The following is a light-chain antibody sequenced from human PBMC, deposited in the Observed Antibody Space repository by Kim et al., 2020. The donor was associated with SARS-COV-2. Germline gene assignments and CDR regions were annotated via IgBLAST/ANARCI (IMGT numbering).Light chain of an antibody. Sequence: DIQLTQFPSSLSASVGDRVTITCRASQTISTYLNWYQQKPGKGPSLLIYAASTLPDGVPPRFSGSGSGTDFTLTITNLHPEDLATYYCQQTYGSPFTFGRGTKLEI. V-gene: IGKV1-39*01. CDR2: AAS. CDR1: QTISTY. J-gene: IGKJ2*01. CDR3: QQTYGSPFT.